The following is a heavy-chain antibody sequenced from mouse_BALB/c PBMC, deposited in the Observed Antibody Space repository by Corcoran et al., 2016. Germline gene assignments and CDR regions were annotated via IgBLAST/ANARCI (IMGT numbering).Heavy chain of an antibody. CDR1: GYTFTNYG. D-gene: IGHD1-1*01. J-gene: IGHJ2*01. CDR2: INTYTGEP. V-gene: IGHV9-3-1*01. CDR3: AREEITTVVAH. Sequence: QIQLVQSGPELKKPGETVKISCKASGYTFTNYGMNWVKQAPGKGLKWMGWINTYTGEPTYADDFKGRFAFSLETSASTAYLQINNLKNEDTATYFCAREEITTVVAHWGQGTTLTVS.